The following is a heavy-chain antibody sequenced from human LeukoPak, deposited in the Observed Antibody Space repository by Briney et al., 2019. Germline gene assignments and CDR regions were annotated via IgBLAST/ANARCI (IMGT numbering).Heavy chain of an antibody. D-gene: IGHD2-15*01. CDR1: GGYISGYY. J-gene: IGHJ4*02. CDR3: ARGIGYCSANSCQSFDY. CDR2: IYYNGHT. Sequence: SETLSLTCSVSGGYISGYYWNWVRQPPGKGLEWIAYIYYNGHTNYNPSLKSRLTISVDTSKNQFSLRLSSVTAADTAVYYCARGIGYCSANSCQSFDYWGQGTLVAVSS. V-gene: IGHV4-59*01.